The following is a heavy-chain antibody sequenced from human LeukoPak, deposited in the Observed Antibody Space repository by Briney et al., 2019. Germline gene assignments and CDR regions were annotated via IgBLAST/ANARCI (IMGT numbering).Heavy chain of an antibody. Sequence: ASVKVSCKASGYTFTDYYMHWVRQAPGQGLEWMGWINPNSGGTNYAQKFQGRVTMTRATSISTAYMDLSRLTSDDTAVYYCARAQSLRVVRCFDPWGQGTLVTVSS. D-gene: IGHD4-17*01. CDR1: GYTFTDYY. CDR2: INPNSGGT. V-gene: IGHV1-2*02. CDR3: ARAQSLRVVRCFDP. J-gene: IGHJ5*02.